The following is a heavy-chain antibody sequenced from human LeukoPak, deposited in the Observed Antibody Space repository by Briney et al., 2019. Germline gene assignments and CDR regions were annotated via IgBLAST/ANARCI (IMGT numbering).Heavy chain of an antibody. CDR2: IYYSGST. D-gene: IGHD3-3*01. CDR1: GGSVSSGSYY. V-gene: IGHV4-61*01. CDR3: ASLEYDFWSGYPKSEAFDI. Sequence: PSETLSLTCTVSGGSVSSGSYYWSWIRQPPGKGLEWIGYIYYSGSTNYNPSLKSRVTISVVASKNQFSLKLSSVTAADTAVYYCASLEYDFWSGYPKSEAFDIWGQGTMVTVSS. J-gene: IGHJ3*02.